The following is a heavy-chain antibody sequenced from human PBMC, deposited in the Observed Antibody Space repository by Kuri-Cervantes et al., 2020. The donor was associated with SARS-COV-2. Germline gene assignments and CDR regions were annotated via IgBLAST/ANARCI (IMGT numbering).Heavy chain of an antibody. V-gene: IGHV3-48*01. CDR3: ASPEVAIRG. J-gene: IGHJ4*02. D-gene: IGHD2-2*02. CDR1: GFTFSSYS. CDR2: ISSSSSTI. Sequence: GGSLRLSCAASGFTFSSYSMNWVRQAPGKGLEWVSYISSSSSTIYYADFVKGRFTISRDNAKNSLYLQMNSLKAEDTAVYYCASPEVAIRGWGQGTLVTVSS.